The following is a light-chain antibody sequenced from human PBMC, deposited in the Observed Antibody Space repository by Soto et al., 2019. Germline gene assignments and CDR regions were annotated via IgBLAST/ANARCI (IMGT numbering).Light chain of an antibody. CDR1: QSVRSDY. J-gene: IGKJ4*01. CDR2: GVS. CDR3: QQYGNSQRP. Sequence: IVLTQSPATLSLSPGDRATLSCRASQSVRSDYFAWYQQKPGQAPRVIIFGVSTRATAIPDRFSGSGSGTDFTLTISRLEPEDFALYYCQQYGNSQRPFGGGTQVDIX. V-gene: IGKV3-20*01.